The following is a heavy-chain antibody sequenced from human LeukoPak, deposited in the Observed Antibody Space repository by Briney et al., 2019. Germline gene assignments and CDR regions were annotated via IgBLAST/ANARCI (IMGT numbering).Heavy chain of an antibody. J-gene: IGHJ6*02. CDR3: VRGSSDWNGMDV. V-gene: IGHV3-74*01. CDR2: INGDGSST. CDR1: EFTFSAYW. Sequence: GGSLRLSCAASEFTFSAYWMHWVRQVPGKGLVWVSRINGDGSSTSYANSVKGRFTISRDNAKNTLYMQMNSLGVEDTAVYYCVRGSSDWNGMDVWGQGTTVTVSS. D-gene: IGHD6-19*01.